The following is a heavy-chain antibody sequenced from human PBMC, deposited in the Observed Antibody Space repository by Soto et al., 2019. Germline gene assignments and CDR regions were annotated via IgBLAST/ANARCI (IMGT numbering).Heavy chain of an antibody. CDR3: ARHAKGYYASGTYDYWFDP. CDR2: IHYSGST. CDR1: GGYISSSNYY. D-gene: IGHD3-10*01. Sequence: SETLSLTCTVSGGYISSSNYYWGWIRQPPGKELEWIGSIHYSGSTYYNPSSKSRVTLVTMAIDTSKNQFSLKLISGTAADTAVYYCARHAKGYYASGTYDYWFDPWGQGTLVTVSS. V-gene: IGHV4-39*01. J-gene: IGHJ5*02.